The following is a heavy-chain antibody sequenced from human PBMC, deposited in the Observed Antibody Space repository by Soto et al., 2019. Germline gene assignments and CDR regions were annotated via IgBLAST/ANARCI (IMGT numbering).Heavy chain of an antibody. J-gene: IGHJ4*02. CDR2: IYSGGST. CDR3: ARDQGYDFWSGYNDD. V-gene: IGHV3-53*01. D-gene: IGHD3-3*01. Sequence: EVQLVESGGGLLQPGGSLRLSCAASGFTVSSNYMSWVRQAPGKGLVGVSVIYSGGSTYYADSVKARFTISRDNSKNPVYLQMNSLRAEDTAVYYWARDQGYDFWSGYNDDWGQGTLVIVSS. CDR1: GFTVSSNY.